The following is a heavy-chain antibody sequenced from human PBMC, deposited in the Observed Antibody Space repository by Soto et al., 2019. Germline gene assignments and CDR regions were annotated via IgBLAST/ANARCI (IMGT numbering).Heavy chain of an antibody. J-gene: IGHJ4*02. Sequence: PSETLSLTCTVSGDSMSSYYWSWIRQPPGKGLEWIGYIYYSGSTTYNPSLRSRVTMSVDTSKNQFSLRLSSVTAADTAVYYCARAKSNYQTFDHWGQGSQVTVSS. CDR1: GDSMSSYY. CDR3: ARAKSNYQTFDH. D-gene: IGHD4-4*01. V-gene: IGHV4-59*01. CDR2: IYYSGST.